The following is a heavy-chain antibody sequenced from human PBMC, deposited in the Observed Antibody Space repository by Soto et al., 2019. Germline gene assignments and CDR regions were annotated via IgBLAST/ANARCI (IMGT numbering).Heavy chain of an antibody. D-gene: IGHD6-13*01. CDR2: IYYSGST. CDR3: ARHGGSSWYPDNWFDP. V-gene: IGHV4-59*08. Sequence: SETLSLTCTVAGGSISSYYCSWIRQPPGKGLEWIGYIYYSGSTNYNPSLKSRVTISVDTSKNQFSLKLSSVTAADTAVYYCARHGGSSWYPDNWFDPWGQGTLVTVSS. CDR1: GGSISSYY. J-gene: IGHJ5*02.